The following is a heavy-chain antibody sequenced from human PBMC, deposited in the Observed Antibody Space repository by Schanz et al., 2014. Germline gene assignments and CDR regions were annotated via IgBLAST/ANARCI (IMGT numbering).Heavy chain of an antibody. J-gene: IGHJ5*02. CDR1: GFTFSIHY. D-gene: IGHD2-15*01. CDR3: VKEEWWRFDP. V-gene: IGHV3-7*01. CDR2: IKPDGSEK. Sequence: EVQLVESGGGLVQPGGSLRLSCAASGFTFSIHYMSWVRQAPGKGLEWVAKIKPDGSEKLYVDSVRGRFAVSRDNVKNLLYLEMNSLRIEDTAEYHCVKEEWWRFDPGGPGTLVTVSS.